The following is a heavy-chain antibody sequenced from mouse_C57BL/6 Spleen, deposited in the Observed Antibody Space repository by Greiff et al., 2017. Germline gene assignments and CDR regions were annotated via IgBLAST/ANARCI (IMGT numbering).Heavy chain of an antibody. CDR1: GYTFTSYW. V-gene: IGHV1-53*01. D-gene: IGHD6-1*01. CDR3: ARRNHGLYYAMDY. CDR2: SNPSNGGT. Sequence: QVQLKQPGTELVKPGATVKLSCKASGYTFTSYWMHWVKQRPGQGLEWIGNSNPSNGGTNYNEKFKRKATLTVEKSSSTDYMQRSSMTSEDSAVYYCARRNHGLYYAMDYWGQGTSVTVSS. J-gene: IGHJ4*01.